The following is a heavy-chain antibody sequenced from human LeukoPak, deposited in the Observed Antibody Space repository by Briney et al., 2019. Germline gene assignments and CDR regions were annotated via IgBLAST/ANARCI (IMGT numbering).Heavy chain of an antibody. J-gene: IGHJ3*02. CDR1: SGSISSYY. CDR3: ARLLDYGGNSVAFDI. D-gene: IGHD4-23*01. V-gene: IGHV4-39*01. CDR2: IYYSGST. Sequence: PSETLSLTCTVSSGSISSYYWGWIRQPPGKGLEWIGSIYYSGSTYYNPSLKSRVTISVDTSKNQFSLKLSSVTAADTAVYYCARLLDYGGNSVAFDIWGQGTMVTVSS.